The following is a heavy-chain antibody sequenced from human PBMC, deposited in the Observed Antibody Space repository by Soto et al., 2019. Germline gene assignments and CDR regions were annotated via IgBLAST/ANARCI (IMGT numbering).Heavy chain of an antibody. CDR3: AKLSRGYSGYDLHTFDY. J-gene: IGHJ4*02. CDR2: ISGSGGST. D-gene: IGHD5-12*01. CDR1: GFTFSSYA. Sequence: LRLSCAASGFTFSSYAMSWVRQAPGKGLEWVSAISGSGGSTYYADSVKGRFTISRDNSKNTLYLQMNSLRAEDTAVYYCAKLSRGYSGYDLHTFDYWGQGTLVTVSS. V-gene: IGHV3-23*01.